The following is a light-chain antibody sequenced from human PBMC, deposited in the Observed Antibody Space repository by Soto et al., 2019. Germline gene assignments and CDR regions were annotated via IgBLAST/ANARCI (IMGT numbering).Light chain of an antibody. J-gene: IGKJ4*01. CDR1: QSIISY. CDR3: QQANSFPLS. CDR2: AAS. V-gene: IGKV1-9*01. Sequence: DIQLTQSPSFLSASVVDRVTITCPASQSIISYLSLYHQKPCKARKLLIYAASTWQNGVPSRLTGSGSGAAFSLTITGLQPDDVVTSYCQQANSFPLSVGGGTKVEI.